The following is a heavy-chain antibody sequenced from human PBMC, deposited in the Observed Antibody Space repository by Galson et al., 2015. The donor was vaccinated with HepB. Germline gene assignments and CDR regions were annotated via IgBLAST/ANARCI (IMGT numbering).Heavy chain of an antibody. Sequence: ETLSLTCTVSGYSISSAYYWGWIRQPPGKGLEWIGSIYHSGSTYYNPSLKSRVTISVDTSKNQFSLKLSSVTAADTAVYYCAREGDDYGDQNFDYWGQGILVTVSS. V-gene: IGHV4-38-2*02. J-gene: IGHJ4*02. CDR2: IYHSGST. D-gene: IGHD4-17*01. CDR3: AREGDDYGDQNFDY. CDR1: GYSISSAYY.